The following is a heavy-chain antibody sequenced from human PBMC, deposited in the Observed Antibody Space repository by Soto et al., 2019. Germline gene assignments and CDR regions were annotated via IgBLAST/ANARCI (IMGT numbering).Heavy chain of an antibody. CDR2: IYYSGST. Sequence: QVQLQESGPGLVKPSQTLSLTCTVSGGSISSGDYYWSWIRQPPGKGLEWIGYIYYSGSTYYNPSLKSRVTISVDTSKDQFSLKLGSVTAADTAVYYCARDRPRGAMANPHDYWGQGTLVTVSS. CDR3: ARDRPRGAMANPHDY. J-gene: IGHJ4*02. CDR1: GGSISSGDYY. V-gene: IGHV4-30-4*01. D-gene: IGHD5-18*01.